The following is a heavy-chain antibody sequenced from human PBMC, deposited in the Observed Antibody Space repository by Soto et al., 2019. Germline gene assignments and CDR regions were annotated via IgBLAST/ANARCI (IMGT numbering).Heavy chain of an antibody. J-gene: IGHJ5*02. CDR2: ISYDGSNK. V-gene: IGHV3-30-3*01. D-gene: IGHD3-22*01. CDR1: GFTFSSYA. Sequence: QVQLVESGGGVVQPGRSLRLSCAASGFTFSSYAMHWVRQAPGKGLEWVAVISYDGSNKYYADSVKGRFTISRDNSKNTLYLQMNSLRAEDTAVYYCARDTHYYDSSGYYYIYNWFDPWGQGSLVTVSS. CDR3: ARDTHYYDSSGYYYIYNWFDP.